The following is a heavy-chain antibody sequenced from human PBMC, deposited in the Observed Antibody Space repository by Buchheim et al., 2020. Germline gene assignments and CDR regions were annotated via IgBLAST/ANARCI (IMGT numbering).Heavy chain of an antibody. CDR3: ARQSITMVRGVGYYGMDV. CDR2: IYYSGST. Sequence: QLQLQESGPGLVKPSETLSLTCTVSGGSISSSSYYWGWIRQPPGKGLEWIGSIYYSGSTYYNPSLKSRVTISVDTSKKQFSLKLSSVTAADTAVYYCARQSITMVRGVGYYGMDVWGQGTT. D-gene: IGHD3-10*01. J-gene: IGHJ6*02. V-gene: IGHV4-39*01. CDR1: GGSISSSSYY.